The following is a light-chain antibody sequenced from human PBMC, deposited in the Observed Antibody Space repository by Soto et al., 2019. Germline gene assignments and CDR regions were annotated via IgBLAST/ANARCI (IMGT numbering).Light chain of an antibody. CDR3: CSYAGSNYV. CDR1: SSDVGNYNL. Sequence: ALTQPASVSGSPGQSITISCTGTSSDVGNYNLVSWYQHHPGKAPKLMIYEVSKRPSGVSNRFSGSKSGDTASLTISGLQAEDEADYYCCSYAGSNYVFGTGTKVTVL. J-gene: IGLJ1*01. V-gene: IGLV2-23*02. CDR2: EVS.